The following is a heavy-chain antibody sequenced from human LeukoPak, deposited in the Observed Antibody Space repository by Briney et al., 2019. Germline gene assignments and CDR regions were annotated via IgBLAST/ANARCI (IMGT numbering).Heavy chain of an antibody. CDR3: ARVPHDY. J-gene: IGHJ4*02. CDR2: INHSGST. Sequence: PSETLSLTCAVYGGSFSDNYWTWIRQPPGKGLEFIGEINHSGSTNYNPSLKSRVTISVDTSKNQFSLKLSSVTAADTAVYYCARVPHDYWGQGTLVTVSS. V-gene: IGHV4-34*01. CDR1: GGSFSDNY.